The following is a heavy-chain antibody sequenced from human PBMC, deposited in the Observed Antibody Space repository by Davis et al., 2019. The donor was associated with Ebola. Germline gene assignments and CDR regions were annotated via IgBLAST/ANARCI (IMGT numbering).Heavy chain of an antibody. CDR2: IYHSGTT. V-gene: IGHV4-4*02. J-gene: IGHJ6*02. Sequence: MPSETLSLTFAVSGCPIISSNWCSSVRLPPGTGLEWQGEIYHSGTTTYNPSLKSRVTISVDTSKNPFFLKLSSVTAADTAVDYCARGRRRYSGYYSYYYYGMDVWGQGTTVTVSS. CDR3: ARGRRRYSGYYSYYYYGMDV. D-gene: IGHD5-12*01. CDR1: GCPIISSNW.